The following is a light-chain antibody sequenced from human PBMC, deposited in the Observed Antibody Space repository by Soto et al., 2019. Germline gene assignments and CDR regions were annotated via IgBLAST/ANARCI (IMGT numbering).Light chain of an antibody. CDR2: DDS. CDR1: NIGIKS. V-gene: IGLV3-21*02. CDR3: HVWDSGTDQGV. Sequence: SYELTQLPSVSVAPGQTARITCGGNNIGIKSVHWYQQKPGQAPVLVVYDDSDRPSGIPERFSGSNSGNTATLTISRVEGGDEADYYCHVWDSGTDQGVFGGGTKLTVL. J-gene: IGLJ2*01.